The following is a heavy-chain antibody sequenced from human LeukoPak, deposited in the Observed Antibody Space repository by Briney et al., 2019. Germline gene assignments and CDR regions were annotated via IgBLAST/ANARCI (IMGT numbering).Heavy chain of an antibody. V-gene: IGHV1-69*04. J-gene: IGHJ6*02. Sequence: ASVKVSCKASGYTFSSYAISWVRQAPGQGLEWMGRIIPILGIANHAQKFQGRVTITADKSTSTAYMELSSLRSEDTAVYYCASDIVVVPAAINYYYYGMDVWGQGTTVTVSS. CDR2: IIPILGIA. D-gene: IGHD2-2*02. CDR1: GYTFSSYA. CDR3: ASDIVVVPAAINYYYYGMDV.